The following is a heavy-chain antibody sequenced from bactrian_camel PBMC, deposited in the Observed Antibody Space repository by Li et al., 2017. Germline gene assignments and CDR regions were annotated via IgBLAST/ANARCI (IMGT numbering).Heavy chain of an antibody. J-gene: IGHJ4*01. V-gene: IGHV3S53*01. Sequence: PLVESGGGSVQAGGSLRLSCVVSGSIDRCMGWFRQPPGKEREGVALVTSDGTTTYADSVKGRFTISKDNAKSPLYLQMDSLKPEDTGMYYCAAKPPFLGMCGVGTSFDYWGQGTQVTVS. CDR1: GSIDRC. CDR3: AAKPPFLGMCGVGTSFDY. CDR2: VTSDGTT.